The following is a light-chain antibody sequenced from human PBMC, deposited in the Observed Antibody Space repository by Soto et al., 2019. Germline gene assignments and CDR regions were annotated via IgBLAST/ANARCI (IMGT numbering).Light chain of an antibody. CDR3: HQYGSSPPYT. Sequence: ETVLTQSPDTLSLSPGERATLSCRASQVITSTYLSWYQQKPGQAPRLLISRASTRAAGVPDRFSGSGSGTDFTLTISRLEPEDFAVYYCHQYGSSPPYTFGQGTKVDIK. J-gene: IGKJ2*01. V-gene: IGKV3-20*01. CDR1: QVITSTY. CDR2: RAS.